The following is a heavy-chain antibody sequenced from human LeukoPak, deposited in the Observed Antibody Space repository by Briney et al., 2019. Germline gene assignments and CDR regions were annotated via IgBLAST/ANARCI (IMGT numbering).Heavy chain of an antibody. Sequence: GGSLRLSCAASGFTFSSDWMHWVRQAPGKGLVWVSRINSDGKSTSYADSVKGRFTISRDNAKNTLYLQMNSLSVEDTAVYYCARGPSSGWYNNWFDPWGQGTLVTVSS. CDR1: GFTFSSDW. D-gene: IGHD6-19*01. J-gene: IGHJ5*02. V-gene: IGHV3-74*01. CDR3: ARGPSSGWYNNWFDP. CDR2: INSDGKST.